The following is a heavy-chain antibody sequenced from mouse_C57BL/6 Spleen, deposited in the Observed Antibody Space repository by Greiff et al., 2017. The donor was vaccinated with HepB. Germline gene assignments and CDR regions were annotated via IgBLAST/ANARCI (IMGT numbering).Heavy chain of an antibody. J-gene: IGHJ2*01. CDR1: GFTFSDYY. CDR2: ISNGGGST. D-gene: IGHD2-5*01. Sequence: EVQLVESGGGLVQPGGSLKLSCAASGFTFSDYYMYWVRQTPEKRLEWVAYISNGGGSTYYPDTVKGRFTISRDNAKNTLYLQMSRLKSEDTAMYYCARIYSNYEGGYFDYWGQGTTLTVSS. V-gene: IGHV5-12*01. CDR3: ARIYSNYEGGYFDY.